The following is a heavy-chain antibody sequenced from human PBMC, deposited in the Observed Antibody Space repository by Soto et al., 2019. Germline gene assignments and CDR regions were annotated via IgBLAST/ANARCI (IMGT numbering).Heavy chain of an antibody. CDR1: GGSFSGYY. V-gene: IGHV4-34*01. CDR3: ARGVLRFLDSPGFDI. D-gene: IGHD3-3*01. Sequence: SETLSLTCAVYGGSFSGYYWSWIRQPPGRGLEWIGEINHSGSTNYNPSLKSRVTISVDTSKNQFSLKLSSVTAADTAVYYCARGVLRFLDSPGFDIWGQGTMVTVSS. CDR2: INHSGST. J-gene: IGHJ3*02.